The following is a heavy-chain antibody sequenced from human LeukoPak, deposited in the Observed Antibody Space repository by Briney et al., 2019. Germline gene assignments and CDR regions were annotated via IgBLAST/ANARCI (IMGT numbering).Heavy chain of an antibody. J-gene: IGHJ3*01. CDR1: GGSISSSNL. CDR2: IYHGENT. V-gene: IGHV4-4*02. Sequence: SGTLSLTCAVSGGSISSSNLGSCGRQPPGKGLEGIGEIYHGENTNYNPSLKGRVTISVDKSKNQFSLKLSCVTAADTAVYYCAREGDTDMVCDAFDLWPQNTMVTVP. CDR3: AREGDTDMVCDAFDL. D-gene: IGHD5-18*01.